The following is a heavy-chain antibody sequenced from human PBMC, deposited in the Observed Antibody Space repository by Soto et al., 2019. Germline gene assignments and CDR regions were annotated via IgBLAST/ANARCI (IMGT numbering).Heavy chain of an antibody. CDR2: INPSGGST. CDR1: GYTFTSYY. CDR3: ARDAEQWLVVGAFHI. V-gene: IGHV1-46*01. J-gene: IGHJ3*02. D-gene: IGHD6-19*01. Sequence: ASVKVSCKASGYTFTSYYMHWVRQAPGQGLEWMGIINPSGGSTSYAQKFQGRVTMTRDTSTSTVYMELSSLRSEDTAVYYCARDAEQWLVVGAFHICGQGTMVTVS.